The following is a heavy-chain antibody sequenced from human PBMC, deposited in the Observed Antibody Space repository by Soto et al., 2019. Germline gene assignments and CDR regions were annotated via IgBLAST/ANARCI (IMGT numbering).Heavy chain of an antibody. J-gene: IGHJ6*02. Sequence: QVQLVQSGAEVKKPGCSVKVSCKASGGTFSSYAISWVRQAPGQGLEWMGGIMPIFGTANYAQKCQGRVTITTDEATRTAYMQLSSLRSEDTAVYDCARASSGYYYGAIVDGMDVWGQGTTVTVSS. V-gene: IGHV1-69*01. CDR1: GGTFSSYA. D-gene: IGHD3-22*01. CDR2: IMPIFGTA. CDR3: ARASSGYYYGAIVDGMDV.